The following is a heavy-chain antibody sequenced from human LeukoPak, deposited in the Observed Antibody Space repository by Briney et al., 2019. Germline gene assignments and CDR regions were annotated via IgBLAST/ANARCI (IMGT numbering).Heavy chain of an antibody. Sequence: PSETLSLTCAVYGGSFSGYYWSWIRQPPGKGLEWIGEINHSGSTNYNPSLKSRVTISVDTSKNQFSLKLSSVTAADTAVYYCARDSGSSPYYFDYWGQGTLVTVSS. J-gene: IGHJ4*02. CDR3: ARDSGSSPYYFDY. CDR2: INHSGST. CDR1: GGSFSGYY. V-gene: IGHV4-34*01. D-gene: IGHD3-10*01.